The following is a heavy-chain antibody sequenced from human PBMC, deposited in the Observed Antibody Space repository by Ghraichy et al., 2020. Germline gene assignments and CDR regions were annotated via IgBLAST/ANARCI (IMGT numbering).Heavy chain of an antibody. J-gene: IGHJ5*01. CDR2: VSNSGDKT. CDR3: ARGQSHLLPNTWFDS. Sequence: GESLNISCVASGFTFSSYDMIWVRQAPGKGLEYVSGVSNSGDKTYDADSLKGRFTISRDNSKNTLYLQMNSLRAEDTAVYYCARGQSHLLPNTWFDSWGQGTLVTVSS. CDR1: GFTFSSYD. D-gene: IGHD2-15*01. V-gene: IGHV3-23*01.